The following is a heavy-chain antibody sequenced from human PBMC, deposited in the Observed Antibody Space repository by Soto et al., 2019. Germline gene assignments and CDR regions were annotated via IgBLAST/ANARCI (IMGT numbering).Heavy chain of an antibody. CDR3: ASKGVGGIYYGMDV. J-gene: IGHJ6*02. CDR1: GYSISSGYY. D-gene: IGHD3-3*01. Sequence: SETLSLTCAVSGYSISSGYYWGWIRQPPGKGLEWIGSIYHSGSTYYNPSLKSRVTISVDTSKNQFSLKLSSVTAADTAVYYCASKGVGGIYYGMDVWGQGTTVTVSS. CDR2: IYHSGST. V-gene: IGHV4-38-2*01.